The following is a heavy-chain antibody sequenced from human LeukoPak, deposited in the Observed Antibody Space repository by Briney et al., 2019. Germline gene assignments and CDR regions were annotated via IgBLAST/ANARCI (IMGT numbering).Heavy chain of an antibody. CDR2: IYYSGST. D-gene: IGHD3-10*02. J-gene: IGHJ6*03. V-gene: IGHV4-39*07. CDR3: ARAPAARFVPSRDYYYMDV. CDR1: GGSISSSSYY. Sequence: YPSETLSLTCTVSGGSISSSSYYWGWIRQPPGKGLEWIGSIYYSGSTNYNPSLKSRVTISVDTSKNQFSLKLSSVTAADTAVYYCARAPAARFVPSRDYYYMDVWGKGTTVTVSS.